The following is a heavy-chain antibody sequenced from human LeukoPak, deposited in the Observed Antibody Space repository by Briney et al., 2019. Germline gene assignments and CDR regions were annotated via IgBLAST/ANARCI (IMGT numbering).Heavy chain of an antibody. CDR1: GFTFSTYW. Sequence: PGGSLRLSCAASGFTFSTYWMHWVRHAPGEGLVWVSRITSDGSSTSYVDSVKGRFTISRDNAKNTLYLQMSSLRVEDTAVYYCARSDYYDSTFDYWGQGALVTVSS. D-gene: IGHD3-22*01. J-gene: IGHJ4*02. CDR2: ITSDGSST. V-gene: IGHV3-74*01. CDR3: ARSDYYDSTFDY.